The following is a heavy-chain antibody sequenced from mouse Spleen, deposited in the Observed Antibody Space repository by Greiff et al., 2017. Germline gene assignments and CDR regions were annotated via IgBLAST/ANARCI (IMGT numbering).Heavy chain of an antibody. CDR2: ISSGSSTI. J-gene: IGHJ3*01. D-gene: IGHD4-1*01. V-gene: IGHV5-17*01. CDR3: ANEANWDGGWFAY. Sequence: EVMLVESGGGLVKPGGSLRLSCAASGFTFSDYGMHWVRQAPEKGLEWVAYISSGSSTIYYADTVKGRFTISRDNAKNTLFLQMTSLRSEDTAMYYCANEANWDGGWFAYWGQGTLVTVSA. CDR1: GFTFSDYG.